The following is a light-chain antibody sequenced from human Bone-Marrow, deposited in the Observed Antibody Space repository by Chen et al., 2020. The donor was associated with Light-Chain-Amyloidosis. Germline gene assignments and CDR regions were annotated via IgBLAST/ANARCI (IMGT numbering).Light chain of an antibody. CDR3: SSYTITDTLV. CDR1: SSDVGGDNH. CDR2: EVT. V-gene: IGLV2-14*01. J-gene: IGLJ1*01. Sequence: QSAMTQPASVSGSPGQSITISCTGTSSDVGGDNHVSWYQQHPDKAPKLMIYEVTNRPSWVPVRFAGSKYDNTASLTSSGLQTEDKADYFCSSYTITDTLVFGSGTRVTVL.